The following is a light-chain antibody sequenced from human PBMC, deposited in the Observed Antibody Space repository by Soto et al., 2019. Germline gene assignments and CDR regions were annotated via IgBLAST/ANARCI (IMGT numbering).Light chain of an antibody. Sequence: DIQMTQSPSTLSASVGDRVTITCRASQSISRWLAWYQQKPGKAPRLLIYTASTLECGVPSRFSASGSGTEFTLTFSSLLPDDFATYFCQEYNDYWTFGQGTKVDI. CDR3: QEYNDYWT. V-gene: IGKV1-5*01. J-gene: IGKJ1*01. CDR1: QSISRW. CDR2: TAS.